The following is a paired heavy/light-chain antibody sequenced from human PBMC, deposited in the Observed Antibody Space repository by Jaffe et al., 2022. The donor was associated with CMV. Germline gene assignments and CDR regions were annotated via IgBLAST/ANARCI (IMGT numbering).Heavy chain of an antibody. J-gene: IGHJ3*02. D-gene: IGHD5-18*01. CDR3: ARTGGQVGIQLWRGNAFDI. CDR1: GYSFTSYW. CDR2: IYPGDSDT. V-gene: IGHV5-51*01. Sequence: EVQLVQSGAEVKKPGESLKISCKGSGYSFTSYWIGWVRQMPGKGLEWMGIIYPGDSDTRYSPSFQGQVTISADKSISTAYLQWSSLKASDTAMYYCARTGGQVGIQLWRGNAFDIWGQGTMVTVSS.
Light chain of an antibody. CDR1: QSISSY. CDR3: QQSYSTMWT. CDR2: AAS. V-gene: IGKV1-39*01. Sequence: DIQMTQSPSSLSASVGDRVTITCRASQSISSYLNWYQQKPGKAPKLLIYAASSLQSGVPSRFSGSGSGTDFTLTISSLQPEDFATYYCQQSYSTMWTFGQGTKVEIK. J-gene: IGKJ1*01.